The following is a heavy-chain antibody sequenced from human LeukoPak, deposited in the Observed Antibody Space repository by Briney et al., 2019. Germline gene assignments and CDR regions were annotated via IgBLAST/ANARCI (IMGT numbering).Heavy chain of an antibody. Sequence: ASVKVSCKASGYTFTGYYMHWVRQAPGQGLEWMGWINPNSGGTNYAQKFQGRVTVTRDTSISTAYMELSRLRSDDTAVYYCASFCSSTSCYTAWDYWGQGTLVTVSS. V-gene: IGHV1-2*02. CDR2: INPNSGGT. CDR1: GYTFTGYY. J-gene: IGHJ4*02. CDR3: ASFCSSTSCYTAWDY. D-gene: IGHD2-2*02.